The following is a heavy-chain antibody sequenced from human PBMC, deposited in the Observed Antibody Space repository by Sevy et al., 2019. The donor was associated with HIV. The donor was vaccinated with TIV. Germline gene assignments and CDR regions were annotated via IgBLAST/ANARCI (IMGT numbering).Heavy chain of an antibody. J-gene: IGHJ4*02. CDR3: ATHAGIAAAGRVFDY. CDR1: GFTFSDHY. CDR2: IRNKADSYTT. Sequence: GGSLRLSCAASGFTFSDHYMEWVRQAPGKGLEWVGRIRNKADSYTTEDAASVKGRFTNSRDDSKNSLYLLMNSLKTEDTAVYYCATHAGIAAAGRVFDYWGQGTLVTVSS. V-gene: IGHV3-72*01. D-gene: IGHD6-13*01.